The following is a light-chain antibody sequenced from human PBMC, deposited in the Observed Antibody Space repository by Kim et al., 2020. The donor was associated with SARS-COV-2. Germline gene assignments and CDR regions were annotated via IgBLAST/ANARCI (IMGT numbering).Light chain of an antibody. CDR1: RSGSGDY. J-gene: IGKJ2*03. CDR2: GAS. CDR3: QQYAGSPLYS. V-gene: IGKV3-20*01. Sequence: SPGDRATLSCRASRSGSGDYLAGYQQKPGQAPRLVIYGASTRATGSPDRFSGRGSGTDFTLTINRLEPEDFAVYYCQQYAGSPLYSFGQGTKLEI.